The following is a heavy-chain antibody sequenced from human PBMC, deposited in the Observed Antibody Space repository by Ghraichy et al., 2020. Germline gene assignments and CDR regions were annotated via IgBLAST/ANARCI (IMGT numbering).Heavy chain of an antibody. D-gene: IGHD3-10*01. CDR2: VIPVFGTP. CDR3: AYMIPGVFYV. J-gene: IGHJ3*01. CDR1: GGTFNTFP. Sequence: SVKVSCKASGGTFNTFPITWVRQVPGQGLEWMGEVIPVFGTPNYEQKFQGRATITADKSTSTAYMELSSLRSEDTAVYYCAYMIPGVFYVWGQGTMVTVSS. V-gene: IGHV1-69*06.